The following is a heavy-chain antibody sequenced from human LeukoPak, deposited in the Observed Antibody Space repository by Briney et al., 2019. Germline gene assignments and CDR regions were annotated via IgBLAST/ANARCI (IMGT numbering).Heavy chain of an antibody. Sequence: GGSLRLSCEASEFTFSSYWMHWVRQAPGKGLVWVSRINSDGRTTIYADSVKGRFTISRDNAKNTLYLQMNSLRAEDTALYYCARDPGGYSFGGYYYMDVWGKGTTVTVTS. D-gene: IGHD5-18*01. CDR1: EFTFSSYW. V-gene: IGHV3-74*01. J-gene: IGHJ6*03. CDR2: INSDGRTT. CDR3: ARDPGGYSFGGYYYMDV.